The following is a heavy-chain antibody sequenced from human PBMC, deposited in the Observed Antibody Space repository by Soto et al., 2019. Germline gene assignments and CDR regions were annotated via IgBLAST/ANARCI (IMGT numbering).Heavy chain of an antibody. CDR3: ARGLSVTLFDN. D-gene: IGHD4-17*01. J-gene: IGHJ4*02. Sequence: QVQLQESGPGLVKPSQTLSLTCTVSGCSISTGGYYWTWIRQHPGKGLEWIGYIYYSGSTYYNPSLKRRVTISVDTSKNQFSLKLSSVTAADTAVYYCARGLSVTLFDNWGQGTLVTVSS. CDR1: GCSISTGGYY. V-gene: IGHV4-31*03. CDR2: IYYSGST.